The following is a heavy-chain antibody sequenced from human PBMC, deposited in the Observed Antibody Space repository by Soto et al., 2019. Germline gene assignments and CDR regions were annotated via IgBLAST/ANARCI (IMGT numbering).Heavy chain of an antibody. V-gene: IGHV3-9*01. CDR1: GFTFDDYA. CDR2: ISWNSGSI. Sequence: SLRLSCAASGFTFDDYAMHWVRQAPGNGLEWVSGISWNSGSIGYADSVKGRFTISRDNAKNSLYLQMNSLRAEDTALYYCARGGIRFYATSSEWDYWGQGTLVTVSS. D-gene: IGHD2-2*01. CDR3: ARGGIRFYATSSEWDY. J-gene: IGHJ4*02.